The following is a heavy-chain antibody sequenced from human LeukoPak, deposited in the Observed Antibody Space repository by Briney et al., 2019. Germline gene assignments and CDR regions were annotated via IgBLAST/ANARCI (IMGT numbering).Heavy chain of an antibody. D-gene: IGHD6-19*01. CDR2: INGDGSST. J-gene: IGHJ4*02. V-gene: IGHV3-74*01. CDR3: ARGGSSAWASFDN. Sequence: PGGSLRLSCAASGFTFQNYAMSWVRQAPGKGLVWVSRINGDGSSTTYADSVEGRFSISRDNAKNTLILQMNSLRAEDMAVYYCARGGSSAWASFDNWGQGTLVTVSS. CDR1: GFTFQNYA.